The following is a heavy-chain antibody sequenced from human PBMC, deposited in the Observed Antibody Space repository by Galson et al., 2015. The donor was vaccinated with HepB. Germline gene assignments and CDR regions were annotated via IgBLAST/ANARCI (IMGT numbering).Heavy chain of an antibody. J-gene: IGHJ4*02. CDR2: IRSKANSYAT. Sequence: SLRLSCAASGFTFSGSAMHWVRQASGKGLEWVGRIRSKANSYATAYAASVKGRFTISRDDSKNTAYLQMNSLKTEDTAVYYCTSGSPSNFDYWGQGTLVTVSS. D-gene: IGHD3-10*01. CDR3: TSGSPSNFDY. CDR1: GFTFSGSA. V-gene: IGHV3-73*01.